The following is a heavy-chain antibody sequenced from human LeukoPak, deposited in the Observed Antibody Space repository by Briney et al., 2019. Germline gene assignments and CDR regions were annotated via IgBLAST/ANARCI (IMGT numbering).Heavy chain of an antibody. CDR1: GYSFTGFY. D-gene: IGHD6-13*01. CDR2: INPNTGDT. J-gene: IGHJ4*02. CDR3: ARSVPYSSPSSN. Sequence: GASVKVSCKASGYSFTGFYIQWMRQAPGQGLEWMGWINPNTGDTNSAPKFQGRITLTSDTSIRTAYMEISRLTSDDTAVYLCARSVPYSSPSSNWGQGTLVTVSS. V-gene: IGHV1-2*02.